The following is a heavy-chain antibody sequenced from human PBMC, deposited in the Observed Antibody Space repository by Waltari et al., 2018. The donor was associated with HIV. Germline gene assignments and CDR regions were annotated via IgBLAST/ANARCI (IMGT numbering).Heavy chain of an antibody. CDR3: ARDRISGWPRFDY. CDR1: GFTFSRSA. CDR2: RSYDGSNK. J-gene: IGHJ4*02. V-gene: IGHV3-30*04. D-gene: IGHD6-19*01. Sequence: QVQLVESGGGVVQPGRSLRLSCAASGFTFSRSAIHWVRQAPGKGLEWVAVRSYDGSNKYYADSVKGRFTISRDNSKNTLYLQMNSLRAEDTAVYYCARDRISGWPRFDYWGQGTLVTVSS.